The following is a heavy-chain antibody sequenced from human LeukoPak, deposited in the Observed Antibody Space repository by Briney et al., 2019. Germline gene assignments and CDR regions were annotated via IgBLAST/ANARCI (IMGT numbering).Heavy chain of an antibody. Sequence: PGGSLRLSCAASGFTFSSYAMNWVRQAPGKGLEWVSTFSGSGDTTYYADSVKGRFAISTDNAKHTLYLQMDSLRAEDTAVYYCAKSYSSGWFGLYFDSWGQGTLVTVSS. CDR1: GFTFSSYA. D-gene: IGHD6-19*01. J-gene: IGHJ4*02. CDR3: AKSYSSGWFGLYFDS. CDR2: FSGSGDTT. V-gene: IGHV3-23*01.